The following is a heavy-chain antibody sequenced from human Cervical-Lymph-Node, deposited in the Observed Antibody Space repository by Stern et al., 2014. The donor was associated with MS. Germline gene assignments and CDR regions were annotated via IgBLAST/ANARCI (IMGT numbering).Heavy chain of an antibody. CDR3: ARDPSTTASDWFFDL. V-gene: IGHV4-59*02. CDR2: ISDTGTT. CDR1: GGAVSDYY. D-gene: IGHD2-21*02. Sequence: QVQLVESGPGLVKPSETLSLTCTVSGGAVSDYYWTWIRQRPGKGLEWIGYISDTGTTNYHPSLHSRVTITLDTSQNQVSLRLRSVTAADTAVYYCARDPSTTASDWFFDLWGRGSLVTVSS. J-gene: IGHJ2*01.